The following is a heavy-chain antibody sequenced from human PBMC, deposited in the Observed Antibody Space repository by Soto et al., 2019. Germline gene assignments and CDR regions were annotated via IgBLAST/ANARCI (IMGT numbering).Heavy chain of an antibody. V-gene: IGHV4-4*02. CDR3: ARDRNYGSGSYSYFDY. CDR1: SGSISSSNW. Sequence: QVQLQDSGPGLVKPSGTLSLTCAVSSGSISSSNWWSWVRQPPGKGLEWIGEIYHSGSTNYNPSLKSRVTISVDKSKNQFSLKLSSVTAADTAVYYCARDRNYGSGSYSYFDYWGQGTLVTVSS. CDR2: IYHSGST. D-gene: IGHD3-10*01. J-gene: IGHJ4*02.